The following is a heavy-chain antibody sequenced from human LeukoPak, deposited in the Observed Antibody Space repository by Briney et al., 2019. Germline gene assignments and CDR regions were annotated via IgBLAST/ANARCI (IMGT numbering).Heavy chain of an antibody. CDR2: ISSSGSTI. Sequence: PGGSLRLSCAASGFTFSSYGMNWVRQAPGKELEWVSYISSSGSTIYYADSVKGRFTISRDNAKNSLYLQMNSLRAEDTAVYYCARNLWFGELLSPVPIFDYWGQGTLVTVSS. CDR3: ARNLWFGELLSPVPIFDY. CDR1: GFTFSSYG. V-gene: IGHV3-48*04. J-gene: IGHJ4*02. D-gene: IGHD3-10*01.